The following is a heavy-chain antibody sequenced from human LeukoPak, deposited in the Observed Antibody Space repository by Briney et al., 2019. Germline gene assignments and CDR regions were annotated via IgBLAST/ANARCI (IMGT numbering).Heavy chain of an antibody. CDR2: ISYDGSNK. CDR1: GFTFSSYG. CDR3: AKDRDFGY. Sequence: GGSLRLSCAASGFTFSSYGMHWVRQAPGKGLERVAVISYDGSNKYYADSVKGRFTISRDNSKNTLYLQMNSLRAEDTAVYYCAKDRDFGYWGQGTLVTVSS. V-gene: IGHV3-30*18. J-gene: IGHJ4*02.